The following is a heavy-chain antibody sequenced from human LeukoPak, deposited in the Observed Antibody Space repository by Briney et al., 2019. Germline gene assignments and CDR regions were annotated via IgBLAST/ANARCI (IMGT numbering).Heavy chain of an antibody. CDR3: AREAMIVGNGAFDI. CDR1: GGSISSYY. J-gene: IGHJ3*02. Sequence: ASETLSLTCTVSGGSISSYYWSWIRQPPGKGLEWIGYIYYSGSTNYNPSLKSRVTISVDTSKNQFSLELSSVTAADTAVYYCAREAMIVGNGAFDIWGQGTMVTVSS. D-gene: IGHD3-22*01. CDR2: IYYSGST. V-gene: IGHV4-59*01.